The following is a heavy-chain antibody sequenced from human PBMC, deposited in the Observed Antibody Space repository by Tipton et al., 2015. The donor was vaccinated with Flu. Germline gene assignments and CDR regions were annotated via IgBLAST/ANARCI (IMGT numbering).Heavy chain of an antibody. D-gene: IGHD3-3*01. Sequence: SLRLSCAASGFTFSDYGMYWVRQAAGKGLEWVAIISYDGSNKYYADSVKGRATISRDNSKNTLYLQMDSPRVEDTAVYYCARLRSYYDFWSGFLSPWGQGTLVTVSP. CDR1: GFTFSDYG. V-gene: IGHV3-30-3*01. CDR3: ARLRSYYDFWSGFLSP. J-gene: IGHJ4*01. CDR2: ISYDGSNK.